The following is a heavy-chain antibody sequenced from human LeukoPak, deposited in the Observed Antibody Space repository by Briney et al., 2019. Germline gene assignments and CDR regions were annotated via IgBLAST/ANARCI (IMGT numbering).Heavy chain of an antibody. J-gene: IGHJ3*02. D-gene: IGHD3-10*01. CDR1: GGTFSSYA. CDR3: ARDGFFGSGIVGAFDI. V-gene: IGHV1-69*13. Sequence: ASVTVSCKASGGTFSSYAISWVRQAPGQGLEWMGGIIPIFGTANYAQKFQGRVTITADESTSTAYMELSGLRSEDTAVYYCARDGFFGSGIVGAFDIWGQGTMVTVSS. CDR2: IIPIFGTA.